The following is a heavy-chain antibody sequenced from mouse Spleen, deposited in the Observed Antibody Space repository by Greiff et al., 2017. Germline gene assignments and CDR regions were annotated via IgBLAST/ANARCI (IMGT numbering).Heavy chain of an antibody. CDR3: TYGNYVGWFAY. Sequence: VQLQQSGAELVRPGASVTLSCKASGYTFTDYEMHWVKQTPVHGLEWIGAIDPETGGTAYNQKFKGKAILTADKSSSTAYMELRSLTSEDSAVYYCTYGNYVGWFAYWGQGTLVTVSA. V-gene: IGHV1-15*01. CDR2: IDPETGGT. D-gene: IGHD2-1*01. CDR1: GYTFTDYE. J-gene: IGHJ3*01.